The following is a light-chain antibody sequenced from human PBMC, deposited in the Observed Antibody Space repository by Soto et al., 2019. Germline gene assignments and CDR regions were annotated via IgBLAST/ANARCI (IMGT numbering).Light chain of an antibody. CDR3: DSYTRTTTRV. Sequence: QSVLTQPASVSGSPGQSITISCSGTISDVGGYNFVSWYQHHPGKAPKLLIYEVNNRPSGISNRFSGSKSGNTASLTISGLQAEDEADYYCDSYTRTTTRVFGGGTKLTVL. J-gene: IGLJ3*02. CDR1: ISDVGGYNF. V-gene: IGLV2-14*01. CDR2: EVN.